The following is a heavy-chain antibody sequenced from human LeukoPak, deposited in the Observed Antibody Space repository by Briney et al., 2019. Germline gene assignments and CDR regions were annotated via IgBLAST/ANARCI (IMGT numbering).Heavy chain of an antibody. CDR3: ARDRVYSGYEVIAY. CDR1: GFTFSTYA. D-gene: IGHD5-12*01. J-gene: IGHJ4*02. Sequence: GGSLRLSCAASGFTFSTYAMHWVRQAPGKGLEWVAVISYDGSYKYYADSVKGRLTISRDNSKNTLYLQMNGQRAEDTAVYYCARDRVYSGYEVIAYWGQGTLVTVSS. V-gene: IGHV3-30*04. CDR2: ISYDGSYK.